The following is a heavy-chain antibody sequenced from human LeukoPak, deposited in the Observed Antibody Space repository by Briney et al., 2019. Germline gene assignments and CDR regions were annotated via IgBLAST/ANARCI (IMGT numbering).Heavy chain of an antibody. CDR1: GYIFAAYW. V-gene: IGHV5-51*01. CDR3: ARFEGGGNPLNIDY. CDR2: IYPGDSHP. J-gene: IGHJ4*02. Sequence: GKSLKISCKGSGYIFAAYWIGWVRQMPGKGLEWMGIIYPGDSHPRYSPSFQGQVTVSVDKSLNTAYLQWRGLNASDTAMYYCARFEGGGNPLNIDYWGQGTLVIVSS. D-gene: IGHD2-15*01.